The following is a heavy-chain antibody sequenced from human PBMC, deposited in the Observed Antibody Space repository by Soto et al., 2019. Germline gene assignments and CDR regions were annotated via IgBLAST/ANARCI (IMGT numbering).Heavy chain of an antibody. Sequence: GGSLRLSCAASGFTFSSYWMSWVRQAPGKGLEWVANIKQDGGEKNYVDSVKGRFTISRENAKNSLYLQMNSLRAGDTAVYYCARSPPGGYHYYYGMDVWGQGTTVTVSS. J-gene: IGHJ6*02. CDR2: IKQDGGEK. V-gene: IGHV3-7*02. CDR1: GFTFSSYW. D-gene: IGHD3-22*01. CDR3: ARSPPGGYHYYYGMDV.